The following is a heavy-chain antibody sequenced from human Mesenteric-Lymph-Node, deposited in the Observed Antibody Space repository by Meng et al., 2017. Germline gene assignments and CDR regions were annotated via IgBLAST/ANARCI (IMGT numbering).Heavy chain of an antibody. CDR1: GFTFSSYA. CDR2: ISYDGSNK. Sequence: GESLKISCAASGFTFSSYAMHWVRQAPGKGLEWVAVISYDGSNKYYADSVKGRFTISRDNSKNTLYLQMNSLRAEDTAVYYCASFTAMVYYFDYWGQGTLVTVSS. J-gene: IGHJ4*02. V-gene: IGHV3-30*01. CDR3: ASFTAMVYYFDY. D-gene: IGHD5-18*01.